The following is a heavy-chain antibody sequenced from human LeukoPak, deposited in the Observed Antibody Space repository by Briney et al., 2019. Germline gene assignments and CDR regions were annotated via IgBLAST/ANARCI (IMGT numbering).Heavy chain of an antibody. D-gene: IGHD1-26*01. Sequence: GGSLRLSCAASGFTVSSNYMSWVRQAPGKGLEWVSVIYSGGSTYYADSVKGRFTISRDNSKNTLYLQMNSLRAEDTAVYYCAKERNSIVGASAFDYWGQGTLVTVSS. CDR1: GFTVSSNY. V-gene: IGHV3-53*05. J-gene: IGHJ4*02. CDR2: IYSGGST. CDR3: AKERNSIVGASAFDY.